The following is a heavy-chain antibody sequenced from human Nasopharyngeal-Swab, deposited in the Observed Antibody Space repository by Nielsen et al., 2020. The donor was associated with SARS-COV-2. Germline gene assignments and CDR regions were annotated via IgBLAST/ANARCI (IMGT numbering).Heavy chain of an antibody. CDR3: VRGYRTWSFPSSYYYYHMDV. D-gene: IGHD3-10*01. Sequence: SQTLSLTCAVYGGSFSDNYWNWVRQSPGKGLEWIGEISHLGATNYKSSLKSRVVLSVDSSKSQFSLRLTSVTAADTGVYYCVRGYRTWSFPSSYYYYHMDVWGQRTTVTVSS. J-gene: IGHJ6*03. V-gene: IGHV4-34*01. CDR2: ISHLGAT. CDR1: GGSFSDNY.